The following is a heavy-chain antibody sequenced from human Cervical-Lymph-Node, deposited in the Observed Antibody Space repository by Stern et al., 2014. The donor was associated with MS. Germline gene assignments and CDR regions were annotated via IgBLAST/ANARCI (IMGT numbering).Heavy chain of an antibody. V-gene: IGHV3-21*01. Sequence: VQLVESGGGLVKPGGSLRLSCAASGFTFSSYSMNWVRQAPGKGLEWVSSISSSSSYIYYADSVKGRFTISRDNAKNSLYLQMNSLRAEDTAVYYCARVILWFGELSYFDYWGQGTLVTVSS. J-gene: IGHJ4*02. D-gene: IGHD3-10*01. CDR3: ARVILWFGELSYFDY. CDR1: GFTFSSYS. CDR2: ISSSSSYI.